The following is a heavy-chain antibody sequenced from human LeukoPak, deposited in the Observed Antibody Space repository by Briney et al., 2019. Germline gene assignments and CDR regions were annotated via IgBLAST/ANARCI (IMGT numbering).Heavy chain of an antibody. J-gene: IGHJ4*02. Sequence: SETLSLTCAVSGGSISSSNWWSWIRQPAGKGLEWIGRIYTSGSTNYNPSLKSRVTISVDTSKNQFSLKLSSVTAADTAVYYCASSYYDSSGKGVIDYWGQGTLVTVSS. CDR2: IYTSGST. V-gene: IGHV4-61*02. D-gene: IGHD3-22*01. CDR3: ASSYYDSSGKGVIDY. CDR1: GGSISSSNW.